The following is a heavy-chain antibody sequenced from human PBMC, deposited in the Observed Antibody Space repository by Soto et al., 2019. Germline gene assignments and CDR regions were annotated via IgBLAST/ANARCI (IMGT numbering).Heavy chain of an antibody. J-gene: IGHJ6*02. V-gene: IGHV3-23*01. CDR1: GFAFSTYA. CDR2: ISGSGGSS. D-gene: IGHD6-13*01. Sequence: GGFLRLSCAASGFAFSTYAMTWVRQAPGKGLEWVSVISGSGGSSYYAASVKGRFTISRDNSKNTLYLQMNGLRAEDTALYYCAKVTKRAAAGRYEYYKYGMDVWGQGTTVTVSS. CDR3: AKVTKRAAAGRYEYYKYGMDV.